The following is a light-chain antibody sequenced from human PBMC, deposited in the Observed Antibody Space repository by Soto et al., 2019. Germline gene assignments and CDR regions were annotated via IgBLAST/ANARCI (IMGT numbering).Light chain of an antibody. CDR3: QQYDNLPPIT. CDR1: RSVSGNY. Sequence: IVLTHSPDTLSLSPGERSTLSCRAXRSVSGNYLAWYQQKPGQGPRLLFYGASNRATGIPDRFSGSGSGTDFTLTISRLEPEDFAVYYCQQYDNLPPITFGQGTRLEIK. CDR2: GAS. V-gene: IGKV3-20*01. J-gene: IGKJ5*01.